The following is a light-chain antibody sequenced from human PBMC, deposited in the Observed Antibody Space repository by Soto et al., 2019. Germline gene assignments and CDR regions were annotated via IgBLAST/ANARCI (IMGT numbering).Light chain of an antibody. Sequence: DIVMTQSPDSLTVSLGERATINCKSSQSVLYSSNNKNYLAWYQQKPGQPPKLLLYWASTRESGVPDRFSGSGSGTDFTLTISSLQAEDVAVYYCQQSYSAPRTFGQGTKLEIK. CDR3: QQSYSAPRT. CDR2: WAS. CDR1: QSVLYSSNNKNY. J-gene: IGKJ2*01. V-gene: IGKV4-1*01.